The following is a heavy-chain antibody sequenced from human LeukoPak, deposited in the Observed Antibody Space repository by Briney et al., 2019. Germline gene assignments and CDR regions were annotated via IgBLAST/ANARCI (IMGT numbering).Heavy chain of an antibody. D-gene: IGHD3-3*01. J-gene: IGHJ5*02. V-gene: IGHV4-59*01. CDR2: IYHTGSI. CDR1: GGSMKSYY. Sequence: SETLSLTCIVSGGSMKSYYGNWIRQTPGKGLEWIGYIYHTGSIKYNPSLESRVSISMDTSKNQISLTLKSLTAADTAVYYCARDRSEWSAEDNWFDHWGRGTLVTVSS. CDR3: ARDRSEWSAEDNWFDH.